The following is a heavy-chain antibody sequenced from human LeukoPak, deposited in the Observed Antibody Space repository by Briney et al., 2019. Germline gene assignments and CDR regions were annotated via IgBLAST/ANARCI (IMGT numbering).Heavy chain of an antibody. D-gene: IGHD3-16*01. J-gene: IGHJ4*02. V-gene: IGHV4-34*01. CDR3: ARVLPGDYVWYSDY. Sequence: PSETLSLTCAVYGGSFSGYYWSWIRQPPGKGLEWIGEINHSGSTIYNPSLKSRITISVDTSKNQFSLKLRSVTAADTAVYYCARVLPGDYVWYSDYWGQGTLVTVSS. CDR1: GGSFSGYY. CDR2: INHSGST.